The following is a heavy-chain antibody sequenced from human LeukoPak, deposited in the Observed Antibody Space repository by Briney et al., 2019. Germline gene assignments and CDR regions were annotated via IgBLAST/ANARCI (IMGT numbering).Heavy chain of an antibody. D-gene: IGHD6-19*01. J-gene: IGHJ4*02. V-gene: IGHV3-7*01. CDR2: IKQDGSEK. CDR3: ARDLWEQWLVRARVSLDY. Sequence: PGGSLRLSCAVSGFPFSTYWMSWVRQAPGKGLEWVANIKQDGSEKYYVDSVKGRFTISRDNAKNSLYLQMNSLRAEDTAVYYCARDLWEQWLVRARVSLDYWGQGTLVTVSS. CDR1: GFPFSTYW.